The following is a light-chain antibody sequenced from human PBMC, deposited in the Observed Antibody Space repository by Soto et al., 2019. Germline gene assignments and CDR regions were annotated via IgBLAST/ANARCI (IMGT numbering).Light chain of an antibody. V-gene: IGLV1-40*01. CDR3: QSYDSSLSGNVV. CDR1: SSTIGAGYD. Sequence: QSVLTQPPSVSGAPGQRVTISCTGSSSTIGAGYDVHWYQQLPGTAPKLLIYGNSNRPSGVPDRFSGSKSGTSASLAITGLQAEDEADDYGQSYDSSLSGNVVFGGGTQLTVL. J-gene: IGLJ2*01. CDR2: GNS.